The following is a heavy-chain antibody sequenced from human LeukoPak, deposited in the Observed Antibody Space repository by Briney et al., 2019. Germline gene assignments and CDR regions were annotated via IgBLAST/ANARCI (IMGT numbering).Heavy chain of an antibody. Sequence: GGSLRLSCVASGSTFSSYWIHWVRQAPGKGLVWLSRIKSDGSRTTYADSVKGLFTISRDNVKNTLYQQTNSLTVEDTAVYHCSRSPQNCETTTCYDALDFWGQGTMVTVSS. D-gene: IGHD2-2*01. CDR2: IKSDGSRT. J-gene: IGHJ3*01. CDR1: GSTFSSYW. CDR3: SRSPQNCETTTCYDALDF. V-gene: IGHV3-74*01.